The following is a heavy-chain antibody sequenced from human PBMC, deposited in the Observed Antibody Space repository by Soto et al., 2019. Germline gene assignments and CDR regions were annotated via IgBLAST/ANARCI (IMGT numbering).Heavy chain of an antibody. CDR1: GGTFSSYA. J-gene: IGHJ6*01. V-gene: IGHV1-69*13. D-gene: IGHD1-1*01. Sequence: GASVKVSCKASGGTFSSYAISWVRQAPGQGLEWMGGIIPIFGTANYAQKFQGRVTITADESTSTAYMELSSLRSEDTAVYYCARDRRVTLEDYSYGMDVWGQGTTVTVSS. CDR3: ARDRRVTLEDYSYGMDV. CDR2: IIPIFGTA.